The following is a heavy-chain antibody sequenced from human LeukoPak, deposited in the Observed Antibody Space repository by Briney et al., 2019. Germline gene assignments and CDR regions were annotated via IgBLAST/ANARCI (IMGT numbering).Heavy chain of an antibody. CDR1: GRSFSGYY. V-gene: IGHV4-34*01. D-gene: IGHD1-1*01. CDR3: ARGGPGQLYYFDY. CDR2: INHSGST. Sequence: SETLSLTCAVYGRSFSGYYWSWIRQPPGKGLEWIGEINHSGSTNYNPSLKSRVTISVDTSKNQFSLKLSSVTAADTAVYYCARGGPGQLYYFDYWGQGTLVTVSS. J-gene: IGHJ4*02.